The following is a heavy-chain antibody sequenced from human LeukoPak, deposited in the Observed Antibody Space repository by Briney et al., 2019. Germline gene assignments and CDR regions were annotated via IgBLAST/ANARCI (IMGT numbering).Heavy chain of an antibody. J-gene: IGHJ6*03. Sequence: SETLSLTCAVYGGSFSGYYWSWIRQPPGKGLEWIGEINHSGSTNYNPSLKSRVTISVDTSKNQFSLKLSSVTAADTAAYYCARGLIAVAGTPTSYYYYYYMDVWGKGTTVTVSS. CDR2: INHSGST. V-gene: IGHV4-34*01. D-gene: IGHD6-19*01. CDR1: GGSFSGYY. CDR3: ARGLIAVAGTPTSYYYYYYMDV.